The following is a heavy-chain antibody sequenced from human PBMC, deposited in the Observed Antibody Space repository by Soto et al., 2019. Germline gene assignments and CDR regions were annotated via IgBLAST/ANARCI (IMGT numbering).Heavy chain of an antibody. J-gene: IGHJ4*02. Sequence: GGSLRLSCAASGFTFSSYSMNWARQAPGKGLEWVSSISSSSSYIYYADSVKGRFTISRDNAKNSLYLQMNSLRAEDTAVYYCARDQGYYDILTGYYNGFLDYWGQGTLVTVSS. CDR2: ISSSSSYI. V-gene: IGHV3-21*01. CDR1: GFTFSSYS. D-gene: IGHD3-9*01. CDR3: ARDQGYYDILTGYYNGFLDY.